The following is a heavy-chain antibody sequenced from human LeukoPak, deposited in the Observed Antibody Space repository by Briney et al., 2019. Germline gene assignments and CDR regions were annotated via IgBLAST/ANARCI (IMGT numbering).Heavy chain of an antibody. CDR3: ARDFLDWGARTGAFDI. Sequence: GGSLRLSCAASGFTFSRSSMNWVRQAPGKGQEWVSVIYSDGTTYYAASVKGRFTISRDISKNTLYLQMNSLRVEDTAMYYCARDFLDWGARTGAFDIWGQGTMVTVSS. D-gene: IGHD1-14*01. CDR2: IYSDGTT. V-gene: IGHV3-66*01. J-gene: IGHJ3*02. CDR1: GFTFSRSS.